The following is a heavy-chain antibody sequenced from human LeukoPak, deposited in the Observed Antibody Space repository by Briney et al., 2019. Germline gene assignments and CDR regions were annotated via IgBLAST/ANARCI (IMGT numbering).Heavy chain of an antibody. CDR1: GFTFSTYV. V-gene: IGHV3-23*01. CDR3: AKGIQIGTPYYYYGMDV. Sequence: PGGSLRLSCAASGFTFSTYVMIWVRQAPGKGLEWVSAISGSGGSTYYADSVKGRFTISRDNSKNTLYLQMNSLRAEDTAVYYCAKGIQIGTPYYYYGMDVWGQGTTVTVSS. CDR2: ISGSGGST. D-gene: IGHD2-15*01. J-gene: IGHJ6*02.